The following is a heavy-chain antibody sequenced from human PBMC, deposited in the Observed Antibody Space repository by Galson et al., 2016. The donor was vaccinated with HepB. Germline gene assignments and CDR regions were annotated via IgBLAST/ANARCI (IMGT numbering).Heavy chain of an antibody. V-gene: IGHV4-4*02. CDR2: IYHTGTS. J-gene: IGHJ4*02. CDR1: GASINSSNW. CDR3: VGTGAHLGGY. Sequence: SETLSLTCAVSGASINSSNWWAWVRQAPGKGLEWIGEIYHTGTSNNNPSLMSRYTISVDTSRNQFSLNLNSVTAADTAVYYCVGTGAHLGGYWGQGTLVTVSS. D-gene: IGHD1-1*01.